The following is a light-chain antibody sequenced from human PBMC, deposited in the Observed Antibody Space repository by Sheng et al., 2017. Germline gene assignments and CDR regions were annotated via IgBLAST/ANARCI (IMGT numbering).Light chain of an antibody. Sequence: DIQVTQSPSTLSASLGERVTITCRASESIINWLAWYQKKPGDAPKLLISKASILENGVPSRFSGSGSGTEFTLTINRLQPDDFATYYCLQYNSYSTWTFGQGTKVEV. CDR2: KAS. J-gene: IGKJ1*01. V-gene: IGKV1-5*03. CDR3: LQYNSYSTWT. CDR1: ESIINW.